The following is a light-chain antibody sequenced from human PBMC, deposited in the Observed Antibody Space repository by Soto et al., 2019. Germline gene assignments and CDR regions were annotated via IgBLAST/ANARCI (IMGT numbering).Light chain of an antibody. J-gene: IGKJ3*01. CDR1: QDIGSY. Sequence: DTQMTQSPSYLSASVGDRLTITCQASQDIGSYLNWYQQRPGKAPNLLLYDASHLETGVPSRFSGSGYGTNFIFTISSLQREDIATYFCQQYHKVPLTLGPGTKVDIK. CDR3: QQYHKVPLT. V-gene: IGKV1-33*01. CDR2: DAS.